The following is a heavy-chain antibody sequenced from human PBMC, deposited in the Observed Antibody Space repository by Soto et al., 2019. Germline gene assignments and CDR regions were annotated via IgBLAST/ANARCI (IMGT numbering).Heavy chain of an antibody. Sequence: PGGSLRLSCAASGFTFSSYGMHWVRQAPGKGLEGVAVISYDGSNKYYADSVKGRFTISRDNSKNALYLQMNSLRAEETAVYYCAKDSLGIVVADAFDTWGQGTMVTVSS. CDR3: AKDSLGIVVADAFDT. J-gene: IGHJ3*02. CDR1: GFTFSSYG. D-gene: IGHD3-22*01. V-gene: IGHV3-30*18. CDR2: ISYDGSNK.